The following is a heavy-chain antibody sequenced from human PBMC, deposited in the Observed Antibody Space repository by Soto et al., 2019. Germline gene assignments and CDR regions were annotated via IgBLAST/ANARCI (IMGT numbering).Heavy chain of an antibody. CDR2: ISGRSSYI. V-gene: IGHV3-21*01. CDR1: GISFNNYT. J-gene: IGHJ4*02. CDR3: ATAGWRIPDY. Sequence: GGSLRLSCVASGISFNNYTMNWVRQAPGKGLEWISSISGRSSYIYYGGSLKGRFSISRDNNKKSLYLQMNSLRADDTAVNYCATAGWRIPDYWGQGGLVTVSS.